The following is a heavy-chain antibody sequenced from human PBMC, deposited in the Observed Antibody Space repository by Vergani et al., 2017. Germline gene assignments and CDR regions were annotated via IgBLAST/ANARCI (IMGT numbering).Heavy chain of an antibody. J-gene: IGHJ2*01. CDR1: GFPFSTYA. D-gene: IGHD4-17*01. V-gene: IGHV3-30*04. CDR2: ISYDGNIK. CDR3: ARVRHGDFYWYFDL. Sequence: QVQLVESGGGVVQPGRSLRLSCAASGFPFSTYAINWVRQAPGKGLEWVAVISYDGNIKHYVDSVKGRFTISRDNSKNTLYLQMNILRSEDTAVYYCARVRHGDFYWYFDLWGRGTLVTVSS.